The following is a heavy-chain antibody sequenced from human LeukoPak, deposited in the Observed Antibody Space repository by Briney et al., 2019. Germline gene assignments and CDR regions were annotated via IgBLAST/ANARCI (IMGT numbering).Heavy chain of an antibody. V-gene: IGHV3-43*01. CDR2: ITWKSHRT. J-gene: IGHJ4*02. CDR1: GFTFDDNT. D-gene: IGHD3-3*01. CDR3: ASEVGYRSLGY. Sequence: GGSLRLSCAASGFTFDDNTMHWVRQTPGRGLEWVSFITWKSHRTHYADSVRGRFTVSRDNSKDSMHLEMNSLKTEDTGLYHCASEVGYRSLGYLGQGTLSPSPQ.